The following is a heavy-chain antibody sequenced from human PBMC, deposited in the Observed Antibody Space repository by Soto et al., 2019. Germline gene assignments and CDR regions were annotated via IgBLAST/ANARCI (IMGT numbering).Heavy chain of an antibody. CDR2: IYWDDDK. CDR3: AHRGYTALIQNDAFDI. V-gene: IGHV2-5*02. CDR1: GFSLLTHGVG. Sequence: QITLKESGPTLVKPTQTLTLTCTFSGFSLLTHGVGVGWIRQPPGQALEWLALIYWDDDKRYSPSLKKRLTITKDTSKNQVLLTMTDMDPVDTATYYCAHRGYTALIQNDAFDIWGQGTMVTVSS. D-gene: IGHD5-18*01. J-gene: IGHJ3*02.